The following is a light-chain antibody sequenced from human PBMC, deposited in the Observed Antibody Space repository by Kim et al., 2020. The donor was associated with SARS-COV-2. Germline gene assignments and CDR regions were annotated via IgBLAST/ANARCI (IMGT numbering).Light chain of an antibody. J-gene: IGKJ1*01. V-gene: IGKV3-20*01. CDR2: GTS. CDR1: QTIWTSS. Sequence: EIVLTQSPSTLSLSPGERATLSCRASQTIWTSSLAWYQQRPGQPPRLLIYGTSSRATGIPDRFSGSGSGTDFTLTISRLEPEDFAVYYCQQYGSSLPWTFGQGTKVDIK. CDR3: QQYGSSLPWT.